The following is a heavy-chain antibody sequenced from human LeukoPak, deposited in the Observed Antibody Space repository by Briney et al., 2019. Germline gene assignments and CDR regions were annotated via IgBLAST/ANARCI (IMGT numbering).Heavy chain of an antibody. CDR3: ARSGAHYYGSGNYFDY. Sequence: GGSLRLSCAASGFTFSSYAMSWVRQAPGKGLEWVSVIYSGGSTYYADSVKGRFTISRDNSKNTLYLQMNSLRAEDTAVYYCARSGAHYYGSGNYFDYWGQGTLVTVSS. CDR2: IYSGGST. V-gene: IGHV3-53*01. D-gene: IGHD3-10*01. J-gene: IGHJ4*02. CDR1: GFTFSSYA.